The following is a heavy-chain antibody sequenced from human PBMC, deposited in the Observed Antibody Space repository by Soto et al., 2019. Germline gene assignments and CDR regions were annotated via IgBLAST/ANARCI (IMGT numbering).Heavy chain of an antibody. D-gene: IGHD3-22*01. V-gene: IGHV1-58*01. CDR1: GFTFTSSA. CDR2: IVVGSGNT. Sequence: SVKVSCKASGFTFTSSAVQWVRQARGQRLEWIGWIVVGSGNTNYAQKFQERVTITRDMSTSTAYMELSSLRSEDTAVYYCAAGDYYDSSGYYYYYGMDVWGQGTTVTVSS. J-gene: IGHJ6*02. CDR3: AAGDYYDSSGYYYYYGMDV.